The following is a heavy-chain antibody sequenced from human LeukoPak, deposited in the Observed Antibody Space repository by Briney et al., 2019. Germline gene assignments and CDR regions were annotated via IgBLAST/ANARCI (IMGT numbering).Heavy chain of an antibody. CDR2: IIPIFGTA. D-gene: IGHD4-11*01. J-gene: IGHJ5*02. V-gene: IGHV1-69*13. CDR3: AIQGRPGNWFDP. Sequence: ALVKVSCKASGGTFSSYAISWVRQAPGQGLEWMGGIIPIFGTANYAQKFQGRVTITADESTSTAYMELSSLRSEDTAVYYCAIQGRPGNWFDPWGQGTLVTVSS. CDR1: GGTFSSYA.